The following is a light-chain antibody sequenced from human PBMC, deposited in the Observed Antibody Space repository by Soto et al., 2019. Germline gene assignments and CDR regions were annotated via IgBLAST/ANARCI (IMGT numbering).Light chain of an antibody. V-gene: IGLV2-14*01. CDR2: GVS. Sequence: QSALTQPASVSGSPGQSTTISCTGTSSDVGAYNYVSWYQQHPGKAPKLMIYGVSNRPSGIPNRFSGSKSGNTASLTISGLQAEDEADYYCNSYTTTSTVVFGGGTKLTVL. J-gene: IGLJ3*02. CDR1: SSDVGAYNY. CDR3: NSYTTTSTVV.